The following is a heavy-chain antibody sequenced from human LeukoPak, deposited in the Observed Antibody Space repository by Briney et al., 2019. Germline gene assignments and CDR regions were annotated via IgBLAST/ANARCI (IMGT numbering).Heavy chain of an antibody. V-gene: IGHV1-2*02. CDR3: ARAHCSSTSCYVGIFDY. CDR1: GYTFTGYY. Sequence: GASVKVSCKASGYTFTGYYMHWVRQAPGQGLEWMGWINPNSGGTNYAQKFQGRVTMTRDTSNSTAYMELSRLRSDDTAVYYCARAHCSSTSCYVGIFDYWGQGTLVTVSS. CDR2: INPNSGGT. D-gene: IGHD2-2*01. J-gene: IGHJ4*02.